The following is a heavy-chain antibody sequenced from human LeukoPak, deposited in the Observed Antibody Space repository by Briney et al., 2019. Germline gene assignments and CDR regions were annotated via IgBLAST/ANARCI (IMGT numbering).Heavy chain of an antibody. D-gene: IGHD3-22*01. V-gene: IGHV4-59*12. CDR3: ARYSSGSLTSFQH. J-gene: IGHJ1*01. CDR2: IHYSGTT. CDR1: GFTFSSYA. Sequence: GSLRLSCAASGFTFSSYAMSWIRQPPGKGLEWIGYIHYSGTTYYNPSLKSRVTISVDSSRTQFSLKLSSMTAADTAVYYCARYSSGSLTSFQHWGQGTLVTVSS.